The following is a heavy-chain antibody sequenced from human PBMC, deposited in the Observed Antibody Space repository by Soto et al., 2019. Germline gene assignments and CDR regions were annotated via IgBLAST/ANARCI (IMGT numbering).Heavy chain of an antibody. V-gene: IGHV3-30-3*01. D-gene: IGHD1-26*01. J-gene: IGHJ4*02. CDR1: GFTFSSYA. CDR3: ARAVGANKFDY. CDR2: ISYDGSNK. Sequence: QVQLVESGGGVVQPGRSLRLSCAASGFTFSSYAMHWVRQAPGKGLEWVAVISYDGSNKYYADSVKGRFTISRDNSKNTLYLQMNSLRAEDTAVYYCARAVGANKFDYWGQGTLVTVSS.